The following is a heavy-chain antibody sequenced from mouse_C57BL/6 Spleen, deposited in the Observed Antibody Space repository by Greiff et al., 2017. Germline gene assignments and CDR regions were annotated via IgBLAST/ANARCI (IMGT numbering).Heavy chain of an antibody. D-gene: IGHD1-1*01. CDR3: AKRTSVVGGYYAMDY. Sequence: VQLMEPGGGLVQPGGSLKFSCAASGFTFSDYGMAWVRQAPGQGPEWVAFISTLAYSIYYADTVTGRFTISRENAESTLYMEMSSLRSEDTAMYYCAKRTSVVGGYYAMDYWGQGTSVTVSS. CDR1: GFTFSDYG. CDR2: ISTLAYSI. V-gene: IGHV5-15*01. J-gene: IGHJ4*01.